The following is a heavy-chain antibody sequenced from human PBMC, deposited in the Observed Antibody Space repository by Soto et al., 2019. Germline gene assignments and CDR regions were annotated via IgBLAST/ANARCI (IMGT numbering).Heavy chain of an antibody. V-gene: IGHV3-30*18. Sequence: QVQLVESGGGVVQPGWSLRLSCAASGFTFSSYGMHWVRQAPGKGLEWVAVISYDGSNKYYADSVKGRFTISRDNSKNTLYLQMNSLRAEDTAVYYCAKNTAMDYYYYYGMDVWGQGTTVTVSS. J-gene: IGHJ6*02. CDR2: ISYDGSNK. CDR1: GFTFSSYG. CDR3: AKNTAMDYYYYYGMDV. D-gene: IGHD5-18*01.